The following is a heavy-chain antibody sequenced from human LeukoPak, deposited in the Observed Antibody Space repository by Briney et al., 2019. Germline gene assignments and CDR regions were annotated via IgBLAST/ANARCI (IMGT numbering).Heavy chain of an antibody. D-gene: IGHD6-19*01. J-gene: IGHJ5*02. CDR2: ISAYNGNT. Sequence: ASVKVSCKASGYTFTSYGISWVRQAPGQGLEWMGWISAYNGNTNYAQKLQGRVTMTTDTSTSTAYMELRSLRSDDTAVYYCARPRRVAGSYNWFDPWGQGTLVTVSS. CDR1: GYTFTSYG. CDR3: ARPRRVAGSYNWFDP. V-gene: IGHV1-18*01.